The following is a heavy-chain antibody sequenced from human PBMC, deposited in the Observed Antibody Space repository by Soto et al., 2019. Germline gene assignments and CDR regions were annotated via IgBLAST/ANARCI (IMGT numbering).Heavy chain of an antibody. Sequence: PSETLSLTCSVSGGSINSKSYFWGWIRQTPGKGLEWIASINYVGKTYYSPSLKSRLAISVDTSKNQFSLRLSSVTAADTSVYYCARQTPSFDYWGQGTHVTVSS. V-gene: IGHV4-39*01. J-gene: IGHJ4*02. CDR2: INYVGKT. CDR1: GGSINSKSYF. CDR3: ARQTPSFDY.